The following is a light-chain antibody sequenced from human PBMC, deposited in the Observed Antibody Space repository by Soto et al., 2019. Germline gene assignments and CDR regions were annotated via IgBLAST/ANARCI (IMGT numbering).Light chain of an antibody. V-gene: IGLV8-61*01. Sequence: QTVVTQKPSFSVSPGRTVTLTCGLSSGSVSTSYYPSWYQQTPGQAPRTLIYSTNTRSSGVPDRFSGSILGNKAALTITGAQADDESDYYCVLYMGSGIWVFGGGTQLTVL. CDR3: VLYMGSGIWV. CDR2: STN. J-gene: IGLJ3*02. CDR1: SGSVSTSYY.